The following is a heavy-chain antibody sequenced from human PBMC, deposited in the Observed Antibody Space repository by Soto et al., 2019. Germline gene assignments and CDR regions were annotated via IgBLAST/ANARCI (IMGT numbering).Heavy chain of an antibody. CDR3: AREARVFGKAFDV. CDR1: GFTFSSFD. V-gene: IGHV3-13*01. Sequence: EVQLVESGGGLVQPGGSLRLSCAASGFTFSSFDMHWVRQPTGKGLEWVSALGTAGDTYYPGSVKGRFTISRDNAKNSLHLQMNSLRAGDTAVYYCAREARVFGKAFDVWGQGTMVTVSS. J-gene: IGHJ3*01. CDR2: LGTAGDT. D-gene: IGHD3-3*01.